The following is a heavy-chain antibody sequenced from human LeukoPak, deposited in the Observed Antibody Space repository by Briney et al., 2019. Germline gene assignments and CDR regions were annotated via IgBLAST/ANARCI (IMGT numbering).Heavy chain of an antibody. Sequence: GASVKVSCKASGYTXSSYYMHWVRQAPGQGLEWMGINNSSGGITSYLQKFQGRVTMTRDTSTSTVYMELSSLRSEDTAVYYCARGSGTSNYLIAYWGQGTLVTVSS. CDR3: ARGSGTSNYLIAY. D-gene: IGHD5-24*01. CDR1: GYTXSSYY. CDR2: NNSSGGIT. J-gene: IGHJ4*02. V-gene: IGHV1-46*01.